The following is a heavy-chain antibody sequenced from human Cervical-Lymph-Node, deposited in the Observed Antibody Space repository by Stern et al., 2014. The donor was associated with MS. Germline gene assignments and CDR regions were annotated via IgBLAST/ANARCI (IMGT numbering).Heavy chain of an antibody. Sequence: QVQLVQSGAEVKKPGGSVKVSCKASGYTFTSYGIRWVRQAPGKGLEWMGWIIAYICNTNYAKKLQGRVTMPTDTSTSTAYMELSILRSDDTAVYYCARGLLGSENAFDIWGQGTMVTVSS. CDR3: ARGLLGSENAFDI. CDR2: IIAYICNT. CDR1: GYTFTSYG. J-gene: IGHJ3*02. D-gene: IGHD2-15*01. V-gene: IGHV1-18*01.